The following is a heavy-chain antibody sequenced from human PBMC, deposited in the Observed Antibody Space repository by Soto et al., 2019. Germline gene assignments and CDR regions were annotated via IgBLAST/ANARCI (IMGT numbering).Heavy chain of an antibody. V-gene: IGHV3-74*01. CDR2: INPGGSIR. J-gene: IGHJ5*02. CDR1: GFTFSNYW. Sequence: EAQLVESGGGLVQPGGSLRLSCAASGFTFSNYWMYWVRQPPGEGLMWVSRINPGGSIRNYADSVRGRFTSSRDNARNTFYVQMNSLIVEDTAMYYCTRGGDGLDPWGQGTLVTVSS. CDR3: TRGGDGLDP.